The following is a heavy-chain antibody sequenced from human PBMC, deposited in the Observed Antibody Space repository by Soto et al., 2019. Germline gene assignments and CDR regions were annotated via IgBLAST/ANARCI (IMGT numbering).Heavy chain of an antibody. J-gene: IGHJ6*02. D-gene: IGHD4-17*01. CDR2: ISYDGSNK. CDR3: AKGRYGDYPWVYGMDV. CDR1: GFTFSSYG. V-gene: IGHV3-30*18. Sequence: AGGSLRLSCAASGFTFSSYGMHWVRQAPGKGLEWVAVISYDGSNKYYADSVKGRFTISRDNSKNTLYLQMNSLRAEDTAVYYCAKGRYGDYPWVYGMDVWGQGTTVTVSS.